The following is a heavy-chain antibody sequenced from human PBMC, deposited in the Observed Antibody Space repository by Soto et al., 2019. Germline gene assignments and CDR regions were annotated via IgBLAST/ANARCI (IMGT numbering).Heavy chain of an antibody. V-gene: IGHV3-66*04. CDR1: GFTVSSNY. J-gene: IGHJ4*02. Sequence: EVQLVESGGDWVQPGGSLRLSCEASGFTVSSNYMPWVRQAPGKCLVWVSVIYRDGYTYYADSVKGRCTIYRDNSKNTLYLQMNTLRAEDTAVYYCGRRFDSGHGPFDYWGQGTLVTVSS. CDR3: GRRFDSGHGPFDY. CDR2: IYRDGYT. D-gene: IGHD3-10*01.